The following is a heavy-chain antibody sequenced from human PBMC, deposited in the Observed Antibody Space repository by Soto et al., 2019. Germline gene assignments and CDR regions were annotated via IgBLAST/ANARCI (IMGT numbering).Heavy chain of an antibody. CDR1: GFIFSSYW. CDR3: TRDLNGDWNYGES. CDR2: IKQDGSEK. V-gene: IGHV3-7*03. Sequence: LRLSCAASGFIFSSYWMSWVRQAPGRGLEWVANIKQDGSEKYYLDSVKGRFTISRDNAKTSLYLLMNSLRAEDTAVYYCTRDLNGDWNYGESWGQGTLVTVSS. J-gene: IGHJ5*02. D-gene: IGHD1-7*01.